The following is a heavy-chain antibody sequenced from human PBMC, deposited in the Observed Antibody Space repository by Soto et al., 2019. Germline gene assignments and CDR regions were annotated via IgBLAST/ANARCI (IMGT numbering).Heavy chain of an antibody. V-gene: IGHV1-18*01. CDR2: ISAYNGNT. J-gene: IGHJ1*01. Sequence: QVQLVQSGAEVKKPGASVKVSCNTSGYTFTNYGITWVRQAPGQGLEWMGWISAYNGNTGYTQKLQGRVTITTDTXXSXAXXELRSLRSDDTAVYYCARDLGYYYDSSGFYSYFQYWGQGTLVTVSS. CDR1: GYTFTNYG. D-gene: IGHD3-22*01. CDR3: ARDLGYYYDSSGFYSYFQY.